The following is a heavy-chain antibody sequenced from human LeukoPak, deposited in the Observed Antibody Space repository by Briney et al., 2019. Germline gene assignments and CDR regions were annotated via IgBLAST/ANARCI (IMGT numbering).Heavy chain of an antibody. V-gene: IGHV4-38-2*01. CDR2: IYHSGST. J-gene: IGHJ4*02. D-gene: IGHD2-2*01. CDR3: ASLKYQLLSPFDY. Sequence: PSKTLSLTCAVSGYSISSGYYWGWIRQPPGKGLEWIGSIYHSGSTYYNPPLKSRVTISVDTSKNQFSLKLSSVTAADTAVYYCASLKYQLLSPFDYWGQGTLVTVSS. CDR1: GYSISSGYY.